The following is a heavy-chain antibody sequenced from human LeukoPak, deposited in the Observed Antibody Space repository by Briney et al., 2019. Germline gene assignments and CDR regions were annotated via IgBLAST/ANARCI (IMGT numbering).Heavy chain of an antibody. J-gene: IGHJ4*02. CDR2: ISSSGSTI. D-gene: IGHD2-8*01. Sequence: GGSLRLSCAASGFTFSDYYMSWIRQAPGKGLEWVSYISSSGSTIYYADSVKGRFTISRDNAKNSLYLQMNSLRAEDTAVYYCARASLMVCAPNDYWGQGTLVTVSS. CDR3: ARASLMVCAPNDY. V-gene: IGHV3-11*01. CDR1: GFTFSDYY.